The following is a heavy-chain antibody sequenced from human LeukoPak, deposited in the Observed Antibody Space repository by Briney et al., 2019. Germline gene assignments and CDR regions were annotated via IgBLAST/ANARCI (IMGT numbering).Heavy chain of an antibody. J-gene: IGHJ4*02. CDR1: GFTFSSYA. V-gene: IGHV3-23*01. D-gene: IGHD1-14*01. Sequence: PGGSLRLSCAASGFTFSSYAMSWVRQAPGKGLEWVSAISGSGGSTYYADSVKGRFTISRDNSKNTLYLQMNSLRAEDTAVYYCAATDRLATGAIFDYWGQETLVTVSS. CDR2: ISGSGGST. CDR3: AATDRLATGAIFDY.